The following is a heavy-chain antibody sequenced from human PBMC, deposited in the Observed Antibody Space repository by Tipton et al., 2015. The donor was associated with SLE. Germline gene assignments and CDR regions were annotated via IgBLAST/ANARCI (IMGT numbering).Heavy chain of an antibody. CDR2: IYYSGST. J-gene: IGHJ4*02. D-gene: IGHD5-24*01. CDR3: ARGADGYTGK. Sequence: TLSLTCTVSGGSISSYYWSWIRQPPGKGLEWIGYIYYSGSTNYNPSLKSRVTISVDTSKNQFSLKLSSVTAADTAVYYCARGADGYTGKWGQGTLVTVSS. V-gene: IGHV4-59*01. CDR1: GGSISSYY.